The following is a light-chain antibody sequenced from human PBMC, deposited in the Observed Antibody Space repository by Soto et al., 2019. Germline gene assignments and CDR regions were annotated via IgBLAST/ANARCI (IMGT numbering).Light chain of an antibody. CDR2: AAS. J-gene: IGKJ4*01. CDR1: QGLSSY. V-gene: IGKV1-9*01. CDR3: QQVNNYPLT. Sequence: IQLTQSPSSLSASVGDRVTITCRASQGLSSYLAWYQQKPGKAPKLLIYAASPLQSGVPSRFSGSGSETDFTLTISSLQHEDFATYYCQQVNNYPLTFGGGTKVEI.